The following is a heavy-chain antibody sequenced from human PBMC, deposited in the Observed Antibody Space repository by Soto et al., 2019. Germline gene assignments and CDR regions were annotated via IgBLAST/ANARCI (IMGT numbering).Heavy chain of an antibody. CDR1: GFTFTSSA. V-gene: IGHV1-58*01. CDR2: IVVGSGNT. Sequence: QMQLVQSGPEVKKPGTSVKVSCKASGFTFTSSAVQWVRQARGQRLEWIGWIVVGSGNTNYAQKFQERVTITRDMPTSTAYMELSSLRSEDTAVYYCAALGSSGYYYDYWGQGTLVTVSS. D-gene: IGHD3-22*01. J-gene: IGHJ4*02. CDR3: AALGSSGYYYDY.